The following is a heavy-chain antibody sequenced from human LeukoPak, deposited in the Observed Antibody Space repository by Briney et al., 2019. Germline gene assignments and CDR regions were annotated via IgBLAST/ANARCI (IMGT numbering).Heavy chain of an antibody. Sequence: GASVKVSCKASGYTFTGYYMHWVRQAPGQGLEWMGRINPNSGGTNYAQKLQGRVTMTRDTSISTAYMELSRLRSDDTCVYYCARGRYSSGWYRGANWFDRWGQGTLVTVSS. CDR2: INPNSGGT. CDR3: ARGRYSSGWYRGANWFDR. J-gene: IGHJ5*02. CDR1: GYTFTGYY. D-gene: IGHD6-19*01. V-gene: IGHV1-2*05.